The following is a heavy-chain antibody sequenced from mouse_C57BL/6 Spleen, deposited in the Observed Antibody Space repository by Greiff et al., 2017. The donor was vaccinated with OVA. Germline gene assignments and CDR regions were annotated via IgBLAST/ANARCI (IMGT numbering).Heavy chain of an antibody. CDR1: GYAFSSYW. V-gene: IGHV1-80*01. Sequence: VQVVESGAELVKPGASVKISCKASGYAFSSYWMNWVKQRPGKGLEWIGQIYPGDGDTNYNGKFKGKATLTADKSSSTAYMQLSSLTSEDSAVYFCAREGKFITRGAMDYWGQGTSVTVSS. D-gene: IGHD1-1*01. J-gene: IGHJ4*01. CDR2: IYPGDGDT. CDR3: AREGKFITRGAMDY.